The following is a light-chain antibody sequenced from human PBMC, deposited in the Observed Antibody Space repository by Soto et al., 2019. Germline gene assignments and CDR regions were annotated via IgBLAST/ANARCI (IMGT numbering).Light chain of an antibody. CDR2: DVN. J-gene: IGLJ3*02. V-gene: IGLV2-11*01. CDR3: CSYAGGFTWV. CDR1: SGDVGAYKY. Sequence: QSALTQPRSVSESPGQSVTISCSGSSGDVGAYKYVSWYQQYPGKAPKLIIYDVNKRPSGVPDRFSGSKSGSTASLTISGLQAEDEADYYCCSYAGGFTWVFGGGTKVTVL.